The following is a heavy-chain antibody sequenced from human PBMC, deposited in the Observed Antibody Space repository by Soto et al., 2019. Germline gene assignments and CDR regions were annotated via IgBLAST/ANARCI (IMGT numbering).Heavy chain of an antibody. CDR3: ARDRNYGGNSPYFDY. J-gene: IGHJ4*02. V-gene: IGHV1-18*01. Sequence: GASVKVSCKASGYTFTSYGISWVRQAPGQGLEWMGWISAYNGNTNYAQKLQGRVTMTTDTSTSTAYMELRSLRSDDTAVYYCARDRNYGGNSPYFDYWGQGTLVTVS. CDR1: GYTFTSYG. D-gene: IGHD4-17*01. CDR2: ISAYNGNT.